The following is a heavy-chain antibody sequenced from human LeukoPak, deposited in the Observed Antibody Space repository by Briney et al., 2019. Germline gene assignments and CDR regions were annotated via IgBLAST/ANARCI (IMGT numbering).Heavy chain of an antibody. CDR3: ARDPMTTVDYFDY. CDR2: IWYVGSNK. V-gene: IGHV3-33*01. Sequence: GGSLRLSCAASGFTFSSYGMHWVRQAPGKGLEWVAVIWYVGSNKYYADSVKGRFTISRDNSKNTLYLQMNSLRAEDTAVYYCARDPMTTVDYFDYWGQGTLVTVSS. CDR1: GFTFSSYG. D-gene: IGHD4-17*01. J-gene: IGHJ4*02.